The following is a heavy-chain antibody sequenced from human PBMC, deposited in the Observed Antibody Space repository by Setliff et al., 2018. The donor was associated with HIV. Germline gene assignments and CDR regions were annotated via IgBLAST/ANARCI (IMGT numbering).Heavy chain of an antibody. V-gene: IGHV1-69*05. Sequence: SVKVSCKASGGTFSSYAISWVRQAPGQGLEWMGGIIPIFGTANYAQKFQGRVTITTDESTSTAYMELSSLRSEDTAVYYCARAKGIAARPIIPYYYYGMDVWGQGTTVTVS. CDR3: ARAKGIAARPIIPYYYYGMDV. CDR1: GGTFSSYA. J-gene: IGHJ6*02. CDR2: IIPIFGTA. D-gene: IGHD6-6*01.